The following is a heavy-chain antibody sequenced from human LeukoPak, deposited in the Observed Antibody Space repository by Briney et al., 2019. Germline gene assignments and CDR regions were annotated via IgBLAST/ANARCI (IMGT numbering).Heavy chain of an antibody. CDR3: ARDLRGNYYGSGSYDFDY. CDR2: ISGSGGST. CDR1: GFTVSSNY. V-gene: IGHV3-21*01. D-gene: IGHD3-10*01. Sequence: GGSLRLSCAASGFTVSSNYMSWVRQAPGKGLEWVSAISGSGGSTYYADSVKGRFTISRDNAKNSLYLQMNSLRAEDTAVYYCARDLRGNYYGSGSYDFDYWGQGTLVTVSS. J-gene: IGHJ4*02.